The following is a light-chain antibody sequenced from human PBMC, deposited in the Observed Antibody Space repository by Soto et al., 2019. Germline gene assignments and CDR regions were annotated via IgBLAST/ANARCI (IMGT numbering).Light chain of an antibody. CDR1: QSVSSSY. Sequence: EIVLTQSPGTLSLSPGERATLSCRASQSVSSSYLAWYQQKPGQAPRLLIYGASSRATGIPERFSGSGSGTDFPLTISRLEPEDFSVYYCQQYGSSLYTFGQGTKLEIK. CDR3: QQYGSSLYT. V-gene: IGKV3-20*01. CDR2: GAS. J-gene: IGKJ2*01.